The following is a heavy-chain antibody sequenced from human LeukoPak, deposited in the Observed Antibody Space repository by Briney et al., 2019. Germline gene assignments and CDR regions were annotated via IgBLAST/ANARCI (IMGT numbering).Heavy chain of an antibody. V-gene: IGHV1-8*01. CDR1: GYTFTSYD. J-gene: IGHJ4*02. D-gene: IGHD3-22*01. CDR2: MNPNSGNT. CDR3: ARVSHYYDSSGYSSLFDY. Sequence: ASVKVSCKASGYTFTSYDINWVRQATGQGLEWMGWMNPNSGNTGYAQKFQGRVTITRNTSISTAYMELSSLRSEDTAVYYCARVSHYYDSSGYSSLFDYWGQGTLVTVSS.